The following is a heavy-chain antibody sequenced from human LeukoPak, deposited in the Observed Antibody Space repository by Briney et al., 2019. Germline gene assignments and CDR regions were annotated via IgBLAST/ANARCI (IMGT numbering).Heavy chain of an antibody. CDR1: GGSISSYY. V-gene: IGHV4-4*07. CDR2: IYTSGST. D-gene: IGHD3-22*01. CDR3: ARDDSSGYHTTYFDY. J-gene: IGHJ4*02. Sequence: PSETLSLTCTVSGGSISSYYWSWIRQPAGKGLEWIGRIYTSGSTNYNPSLKRRVTMSVDTSKNQFSLKLSSVTAADTAVYYCARDDSSGYHTTYFDYWGQGTLVTVSS.